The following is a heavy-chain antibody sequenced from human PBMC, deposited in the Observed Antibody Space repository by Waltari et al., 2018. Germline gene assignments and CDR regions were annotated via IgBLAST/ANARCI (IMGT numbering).Heavy chain of an antibody. CDR1: GSTFTGYY. J-gene: IGHJ4*02. CDR3: ARDPPRRSPLFEFDY. Sequence: QVQLVQSGAEVKTPGASVKVSCKASGSTFTGYYMPWVRQAPGQGLEWMGGINPNSGGTNYAQKFQGRVTMTRETSISTAYMELSRLRSDDTAVYYCARDPPRRSPLFEFDYWGQGTLVTVSS. CDR2: INPNSGGT. D-gene: IGHD2-21*01. V-gene: IGHV1-2*02.